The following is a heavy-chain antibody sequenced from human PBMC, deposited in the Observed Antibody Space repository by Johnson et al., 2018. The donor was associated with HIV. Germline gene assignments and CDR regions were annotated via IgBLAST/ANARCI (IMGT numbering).Heavy chain of an antibody. D-gene: IGHD3-22*01. CDR3: ARVDRGAFDI. CDR1: GFTVSRNY. CDR2: IYSGGSA. V-gene: IGHV3-53*01. J-gene: IGHJ3*02. Sequence: VQLMESGGGLIQPGGSLRLSCAASGFTVSRNYMSWVRQAPGKGLEWVSLIYSGGSAYYSDSVKGRFTISRDNSKNTLYLQMNSLRAEDTAVYYCARVDRGAFDIWGRGTMVTVSS.